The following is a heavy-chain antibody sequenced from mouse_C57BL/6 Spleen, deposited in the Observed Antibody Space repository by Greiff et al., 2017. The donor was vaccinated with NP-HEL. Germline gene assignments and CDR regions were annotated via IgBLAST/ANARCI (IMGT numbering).Heavy chain of an antibody. CDR2: IYPGDGDT. D-gene: IGHD2-5*01. CDR1: GYAFSSYW. V-gene: IGHV1-80*01. Sequence: VQLQQSGAELVKPGASVKISCKASGYAFSSYWMNWVKQRPGKGLEWIGQIYPGDGDTNYNGKFKGKATLTADKSSSTAYMQLSSLTSEDSAVYFCARDYSNYPAWFAYWGQGTLVTVSA. CDR3: ARDYSNYPAWFAY. J-gene: IGHJ3*01.